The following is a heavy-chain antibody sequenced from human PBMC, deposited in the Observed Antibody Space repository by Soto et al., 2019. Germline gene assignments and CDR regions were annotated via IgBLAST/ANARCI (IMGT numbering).Heavy chain of an antibody. V-gene: IGHV3-30-3*01. CDR3: ARGVLRYFDWLLSFDY. CDR2: ISYDGSNK. J-gene: IGHJ4*02. Sequence: GGSLRLSCAASGFTFSSYAMHWVRQAPGKGLEWVAVISYDGSNKYYADSVKGRFTISRDNSKNTLYLQMNSLRAEDTAVYYCARGVLRYFDWLLSFDYWGQGTLVTVSS. D-gene: IGHD3-9*01. CDR1: GFTFSSYA.